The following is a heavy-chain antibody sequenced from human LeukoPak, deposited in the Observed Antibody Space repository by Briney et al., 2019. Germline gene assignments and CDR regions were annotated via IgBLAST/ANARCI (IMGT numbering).Heavy chain of an antibody. Sequence: GGSLRLSCAGSGFTFGRYWMSWVRQAPGKGLEWVASINQGGSRLHYLDSVTGRFIISRDDAQNSLFPQMTRLRVDDTAVYYCARLKDDVTKLDYWGQGTLVSVSS. V-gene: IGHV3-7*01. CDR2: INQGGSRL. CDR3: ARLKDDVTKLDY. J-gene: IGHJ4*02. CDR1: GFTFGRYW. D-gene: IGHD2-8*01.